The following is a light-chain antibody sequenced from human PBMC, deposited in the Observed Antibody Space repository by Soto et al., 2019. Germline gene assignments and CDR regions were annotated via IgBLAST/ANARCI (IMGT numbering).Light chain of an antibody. CDR1: QSVSTS. Sequence: EIVLTQSPATLSLSPGERATLSCRASQSVSTSLAWYQQKPGQAPRLLISDTSYRATGIPARFSGSGSGTDFTLSISSLEPEDFAVYYCQQRYNWPITFGQGTRLEIK. CDR3: QQRYNWPIT. CDR2: DTS. J-gene: IGKJ5*01. V-gene: IGKV3-11*01.